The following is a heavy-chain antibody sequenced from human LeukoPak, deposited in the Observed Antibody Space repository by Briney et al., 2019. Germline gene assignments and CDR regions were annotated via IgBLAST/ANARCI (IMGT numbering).Heavy chain of an antibody. J-gene: IGHJ4*02. CDR1: GYTFTGYY. V-gene: IGHV1-2*02. CDR3: ARDGFYGDYDFDY. D-gene: IGHD4-17*01. CDR2: INPNSGGT. Sequence: GASVKVSCKASGYTFTGYYMHWVRQAPGQGLEWTGWINPNSGGTNYAQKFQGGVTMTRDTSISTAYMELSRLRSDDTAVYYCARDGFYGDYDFDYWGQGTLVTVSS.